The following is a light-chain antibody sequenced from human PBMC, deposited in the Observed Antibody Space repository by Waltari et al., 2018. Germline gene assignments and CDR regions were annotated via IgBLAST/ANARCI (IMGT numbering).Light chain of an antibody. J-gene: IGLJ2*01. CDR2: EVS. CDR3: SSYTNSGNVV. Sequence: QSALPPPASVSGSPGPAPTISCPGTSIDLGRYNYVPWYQQHPGKAPKLVISEVSNRPSGVSNRFSGSKSGNTASLTISGLQAEDGAHYYCSSYTNSGNVVFGGGTKLTVL. CDR1: SIDLGRYNY. V-gene: IGLV2-14*01.